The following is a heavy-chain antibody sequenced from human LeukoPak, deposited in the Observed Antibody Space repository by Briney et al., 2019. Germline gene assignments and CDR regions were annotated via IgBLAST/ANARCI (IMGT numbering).Heavy chain of an antibody. J-gene: IGHJ6*03. CDR3: ARVQYSSSSGYGYYYYYYMDV. V-gene: IGHV4-38-2*02. Sequence: PTQCLSLTFSVSAYSIISAYYCGWIRQPPGKGLELVVSIYHNGTTYYNPSVKSRVTIPVDMSMNKFSMKLSSVTVAVTAVYYCARVQYSSSSGYGYYYYYYMDVWGKGTTVTVSS. CDR2: IYHNGTT. D-gene: IGHD6-6*01. CDR1: AYSIISAYY.